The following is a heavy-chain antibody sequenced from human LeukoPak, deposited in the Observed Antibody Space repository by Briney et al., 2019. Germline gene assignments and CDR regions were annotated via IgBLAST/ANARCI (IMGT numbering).Heavy chain of an antibody. V-gene: IGHV3-9*01. CDR2: ISWNSGSR. Sequence: GGSLRLSCAASGFTFDDHAMHWVRQAPGKGLEWVSRISWNSGSRRYADSVKGRFTISRDNAKNSLYLQKNSLGAEDTALYCCAKEGVGATKGTFDIWGQGTMVTVSS. CDR3: AKEGVGATKGTFDI. D-gene: IGHD1-26*01. CDR1: GFTFDDHA. J-gene: IGHJ3*02.